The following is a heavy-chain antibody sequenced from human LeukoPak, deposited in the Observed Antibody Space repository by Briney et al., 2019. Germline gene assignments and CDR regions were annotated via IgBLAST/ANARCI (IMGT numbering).Heavy chain of an antibody. CDR3: ARATVTTWEDYFDY. Sequence: GGSLRLSCAASGFTFSSYWMSWVRQAPGKGLEWVANIKQDGSEKYYVDSVKGRFTISRDNAKNSLYLQMNSLRAEDTAVYYCARATVTTWEDYFDYWGQGTLVTVFS. V-gene: IGHV3-7*01. CDR2: IKQDGSEK. D-gene: IGHD4-11*01. CDR1: GFTFSSYW. J-gene: IGHJ4*02.